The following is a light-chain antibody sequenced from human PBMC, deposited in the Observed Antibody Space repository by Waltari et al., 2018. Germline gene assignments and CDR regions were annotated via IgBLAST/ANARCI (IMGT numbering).Light chain of an antibody. CDR1: QSVLYSSNNKNY. CDR3: QHYDNNPRT. Sequence: DIVMTQYPDSLAVSLGERATINCKSSQSVLYSSNNKNYLAWYQQKPGQPPKLLISWASNRESGVPARFSGSGSGTDFTLTISSLQAEDVAVYYCQHYDNNPRTFGQGTKVEIK. J-gene: IGKJ2*01. CDR2: WAS. V-gene: IGKV4-1*01.